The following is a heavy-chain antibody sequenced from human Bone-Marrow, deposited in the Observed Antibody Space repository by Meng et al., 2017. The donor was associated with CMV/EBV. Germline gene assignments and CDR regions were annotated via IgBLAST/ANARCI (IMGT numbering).Heavy chain of an antibody. CDR2: IVVGSGNT. CDR3: AAYGGARAQLKYYYYYGMDV. J-gene: IGHJ6*02. D-gene: IGHD3-16*01. Sequence: SVKVSCKASGFTFTSSAVQWVRQARGQRLEWIGWIVVGSGNTNYAQKFQERVTITRDMSTSTAYMELSSLRSEDTDVYYCAAYGGARAQLKYYYYYGMDVWGQGTTVTVSS. CDR1: GFTFTSSA. V-gene: IGHV1-58*01.